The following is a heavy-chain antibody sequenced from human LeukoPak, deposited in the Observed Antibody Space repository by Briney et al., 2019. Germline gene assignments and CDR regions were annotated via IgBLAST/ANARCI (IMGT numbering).Heavy chain of an antibody. D-gene: IGHD2-2*01. V-gene: IGHV1-2*02. CDR2: INPNSGGT. CDR3: ARVLCPSSPSCSTHGAFDI. Sequence: ASVTVSCKASGYTFTGYYMHWVRQAPGQGREWMGWINPNSGGTNYAQKFQGRVTMTRDTSISTPYMELSRLRSDDTAVYYCARVLCPSSPSCSTHGAFDIWGQGTIVTVSS. CDR1: GYTFTGYY. J-gene: IGHJ3*02.